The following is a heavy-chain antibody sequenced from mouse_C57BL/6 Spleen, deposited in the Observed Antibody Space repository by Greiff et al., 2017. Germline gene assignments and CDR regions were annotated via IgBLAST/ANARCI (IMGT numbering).Heavy chain of an antibody. CDR2: ISSGSSTI. J-gene: IGHJ2*01. D-gene: IGHD1-1*01. CDR1: GFTFSDYG. CDR3: ARGGSSYGGNFDY. V-gene: IGHV5-17*01. Sequence: DVKLVESGGGLVKPGGSLKLSCAASGFTFSDYGMHWVRQAPEKGLEWVAYISSGSSTIYYADTVKGRFTISRDNAKTTLFLQMTSLRSEDTAMYYCARGGSSYGGNFDYWGQGTTLTVSS.